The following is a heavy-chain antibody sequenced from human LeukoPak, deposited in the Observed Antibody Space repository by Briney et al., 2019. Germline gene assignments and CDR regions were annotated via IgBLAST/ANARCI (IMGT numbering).Heavy chain of an antibody. CDR2: ISYSGNT. V-gene: IGHV4-39*02. CDR3: ARPRDQYSSGWYAPFDY. CDR1: GDSITSTNYY. Sequence: SETLSLTCSVSGDSITSTNYYWAWIRQPPGKGLEWIGSISYSGNTYYNPSLRSRVTISVDTAKNHFSLRLTSVTAADTAVYYCARPRDQYSSGWYAPFDYWGQGTLVTVSS. D-gene: IGHD6-19*01. J-gene: IGHJ4*02.